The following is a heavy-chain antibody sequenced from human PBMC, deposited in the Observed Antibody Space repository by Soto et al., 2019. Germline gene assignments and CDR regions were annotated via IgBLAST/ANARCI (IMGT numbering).Heavy chain of an antibody. CDR1: GYTLTELS. CDR2: FDPEDGET. J-gene: IGHJ3*02. D-gene: IGHD1-20*01. V-gene: IGHV1-24*01. CDR3: ATRIAITGPSDAFDI. Sequence: ASVKVSCKVSGYTLTELSMHWVRQAPGKGLEWMGGFDPEDGETIYAQKFQGRVTMTEDTSTDTAYMELSSLRSEDTAVYYCATRIAITGPSDAFDIWGQGTMVTVSS.